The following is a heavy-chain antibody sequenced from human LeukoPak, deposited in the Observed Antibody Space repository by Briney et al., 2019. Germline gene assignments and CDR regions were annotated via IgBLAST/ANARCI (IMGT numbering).Heavy chain of an antibody. V-gene: IGHV3-21*01. D-gene: IGHD3-10*01. J-gene: IGHJ4*02. CDR2: ISSSSYI. CDR3: ARVGTYYFDY. CDR1: GFTLSSYS. Sequence: GGSLRLSCAASGFTLSSYSMNWVSQAPGKGLEWGSSISSSSYIYYADSVKGRFTISRDNAKNSLYLQMNSLRAVDTAVYYCARVGTYYFDYWGQGTLVTVSS.